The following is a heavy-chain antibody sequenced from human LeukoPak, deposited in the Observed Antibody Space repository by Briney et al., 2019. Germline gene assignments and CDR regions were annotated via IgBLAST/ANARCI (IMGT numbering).Heavy chain of an antibody. D-gene: IGHD2-2*01. CDR1: GVTFSSYA. J-gene: IGHJ4*02. CDR3: ARDRVRSVVVPAAPQDY. CDR2: ISYDGSNI. V-gene: IGHV3-30*04. Sequence: GRSLRLSCAASGVTFSSYAMHWVCQAPRQGLEWVAVISYDGSNIYYADSVKGRFTISRDNSKNTLYLQMNSLRDADTAVYYCARDRVRSVVVPAAPQDYWGQGTLVTVSS.